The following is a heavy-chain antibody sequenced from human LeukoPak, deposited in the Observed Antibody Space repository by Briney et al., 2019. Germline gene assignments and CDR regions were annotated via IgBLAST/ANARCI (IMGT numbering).Heavy chain of an antibody. V-gene: IGHV4-39*01. CDR3: ASDRSGLSFCF. J-gene: IGHJ4*02. CDR2: IYYSGST. Sequence: SETLSLTCAVSGGSITSSSYYWGWIRQPPGKGLEWIGSIYYSGSTYYNSSLKSRITISVDTSKNQFSLKLTSVTAADTAVYYCASDRSGLSFCFWGQGTLVTVSS. CDR1: GGSITSSSYY. D-gene: IGHD3-22*01.